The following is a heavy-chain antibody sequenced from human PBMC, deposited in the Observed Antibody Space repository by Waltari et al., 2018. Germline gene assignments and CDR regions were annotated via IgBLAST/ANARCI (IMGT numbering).Heavy chain of an antibody. CDR1: GFTFSSYS. V-gene: IGHV3-48*01. CDR2: ISSSSSTI. Sequence: EVQLVESGGGLVQPGGSLRLSCAAAGFTFSSYSMNWVRQAPGKGLEWVSYISSSSSTIYYADSVKGRFTISRDNAKNSLYLQMNSLRAEDTAVYYCARDYDILTGYSPPSYYYYGMDVWGQGTTVTVSS. D-gene: IGHD3-9*01. CDR3: ARDYDILTGYSPPSYYYYGMDV. J-gene: IGHJ6*02.